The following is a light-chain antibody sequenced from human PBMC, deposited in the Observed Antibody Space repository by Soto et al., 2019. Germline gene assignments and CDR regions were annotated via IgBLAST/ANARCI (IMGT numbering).Light chain of an antibody. J-gene: IGKJ1*01. CDR1: QDISNY. Sequence: DIQMTQSPSSLSASVGDRVTITCQASQDISNYLNWFQQKPGKAPNLLIYDASTLESGVPSRFSGSGSGTEFTLTISSLQPDDFATYYCQQYTSYSWTFGQGTKVDIK. CDR3: QQYTSYSWT. CDR2: DAS. V-gene: IGKV1-5*01.